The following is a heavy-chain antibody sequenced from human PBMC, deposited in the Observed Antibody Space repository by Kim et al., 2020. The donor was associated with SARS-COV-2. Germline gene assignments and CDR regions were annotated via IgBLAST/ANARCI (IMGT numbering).Heavy chain of an antibody. CDR2: IIPIFGTA. Sequence: SVKVSCKASGGTFSSYAISWVRQAPGQGLEWMGGIIPIFGTANYAQKFQGRVTITADESTSTAYMELSSLRSEDTAVYYCARNDGPGPYGDYIIDWGQGTLVTVSS. CDR3: ARNDGPGPYGDYIID. J-gene: IGHJ4*02. CDR1: GGTFSSYA. D-gene: IGHD4-17*01. V-gene: IGHV1-69*13.